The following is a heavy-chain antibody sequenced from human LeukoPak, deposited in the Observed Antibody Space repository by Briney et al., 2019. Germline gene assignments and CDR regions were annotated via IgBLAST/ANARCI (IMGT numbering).Heavy chain of an antibody. CDR1: GYTFTGYY. CDR2: INPNSGGT. J-gene: IGHJ4*02. Sequence: ASVKVSCKASGYTFTGYYMHWVRQAPGQGLEWMGRINPNSGGTNYAQKFQGRVTMTRDTSISTAYMELSRVRSDDTAVYYCVRDEDLYYFDYWGQGTLVTVSS. V-gene: IGHV1-2*06. CDR3: VRDEDLYYFDY.